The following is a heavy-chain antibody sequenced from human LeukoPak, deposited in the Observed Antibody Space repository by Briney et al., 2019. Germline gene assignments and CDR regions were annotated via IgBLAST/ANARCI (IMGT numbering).Heavy chain of an antibody. CDR2: INPNSGGT. CDR3: ARADSNNWDAKYYFDY. Sequence: GASVKVSCKPSGYTFTGYYIHWVRQAPGQGLEWMGRINPNSGGTNYAQKLQGRVTMTRDTSITTAYMELSRLRSDDTAVYYCARADSNNWDAKYYFDYWGQGALVTVSS. V-gene: IGHV1-2*06. J-gene: IGHJ4*02. CDR1: GYTFTGYY. D-gene: IGHD1-26*01.